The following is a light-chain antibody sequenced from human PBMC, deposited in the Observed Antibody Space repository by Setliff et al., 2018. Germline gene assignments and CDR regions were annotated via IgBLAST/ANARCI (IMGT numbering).Light chain of an antibody. Sequence: QAVVTQEPSLTVSPGGTVTLTCGSSTGAVTSGHYPYWFQQKPGQAPRTLIYDTNNKHSWTPARFSGSLLGGKAALTPSGAQPEDEAEYYCLLSYSGARVFGAGTKV. CDR3: LLSYSGARV. CDR1: TGAVTSGHY. CDR2: DTN. J-gene: IGLJ1*01. V-gene: IGLV7-46*01.